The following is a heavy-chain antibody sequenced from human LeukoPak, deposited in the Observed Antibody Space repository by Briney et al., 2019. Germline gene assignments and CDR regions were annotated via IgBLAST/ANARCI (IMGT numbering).Heavy chain of an antibody. CDR1: GFTFSSYS. CDR2: ISSSSSTI. V-gene: IGHV3-48*01. D-gene: IGHD5-18*01. J-gene: IGHJ4*02. CDR3: ARGLWLHHRAGNLVFYY. Sequence: PVGSLRLSCAASGFTFSSYSMNWVRQAPGKGLEWVSYISSSSSTIYYADSVKGRFTISRDNAKNSLYLQINSLRAEDTAVYYCARGLWLHHRAGNLVFYYWGQGTLVTVSS.